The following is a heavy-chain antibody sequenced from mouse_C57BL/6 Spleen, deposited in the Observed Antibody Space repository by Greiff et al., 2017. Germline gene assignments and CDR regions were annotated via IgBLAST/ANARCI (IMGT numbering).Heavy chain of an antibody. D-gene: IGHD2-4*01. V-gene: IGHV1-82*01. J-gene: IGHJ3*01. CDR1: GYAFSSSW. Sequence: VQLQQSGPELVKPGASVKISCKASGYAFSSSWMNWVKQRPGKGLEWIGRIYPGDGDTNYNGKFKGKATLTADKSSSTAYMQLSSLTSEDSAVYFCARIYYDYDGGWFAYWGQGTLVTVSA. CDR3: ARIYYDYDGGWFAY. CDR2: IYPGDGDT.